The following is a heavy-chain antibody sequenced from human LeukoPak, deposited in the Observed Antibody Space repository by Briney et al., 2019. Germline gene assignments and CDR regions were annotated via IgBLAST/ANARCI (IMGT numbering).Heavy chain of an antibody. Sequence: SETLSLTYTVSGVSISSSNSYWGWIRQPPGKGLEWIGSIYYSGNTYYNASLKSQVSISIDTSKNQFSLKLTSVTAADTAVYYCARQTGSGLFILPGGQGTLVTVSS. J-gene: IGHJ4*02. CDR2: IYYSGNT. CDR1: GVSISSSNSY. D-gene: IGHD3/OR15-3a*01. V-gene: IGHV4-39*01. CDR3: ARQTGSGLFILP.